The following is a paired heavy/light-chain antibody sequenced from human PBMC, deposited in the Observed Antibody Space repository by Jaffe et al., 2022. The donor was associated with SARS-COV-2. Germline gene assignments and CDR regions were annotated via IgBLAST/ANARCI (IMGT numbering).Light chain of an antibody. J-gene: IGLJ3*02. CDR2: DTS. Sequence: QAVVTQEPSLTVSPEGTVTLTCGSSTGAVTSGHYPYWFQQKPGQAPRTLIYDTSNKHSWTPARFSGSLLGNKAALTLSGAQPEDEAEYYCLLSYSAARVFGGGTKLTVL. V-gene: IGLV7-46*01. CDR1: TGAVTSGHY. CDR3: LLSYSAARV.
Heavy chain of an antibody. CDR3: ARNYYDGSGSYF. CDR1: GGSISSSSYY. V-gene: IGHV4-39*02. Sequence: QLQLQESGPGLVKPSETLSLTCTVSGGSISSSSYYWVWIRQPPGKGLEWIGSIYYSGSTHYNPSLKSRVTISVDTSKKYLSLRLSSVTAADTAVYYCARNYYDGSGSYFWGQGTLVTVSS. D-gene: IGHD3-22*01. CDR2: IYYSGST. J-gene: IGHJ4*02.